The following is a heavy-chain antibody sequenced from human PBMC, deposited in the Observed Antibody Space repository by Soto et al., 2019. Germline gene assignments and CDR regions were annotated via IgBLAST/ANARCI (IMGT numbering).Heavy chain of an antibody. CDR3: AKSLGYCSSTSCYWDYYYSMDV. Sequence: GGSLRLSCAASGFTFSSYAMSWVRQAPGKGLEWVSAISGSGGSTYYADSVKGRFTISRDNSKNTLYLQMNSLRAEDTAVYYCAKSLGYCSSTSCYWDYYYSMDVWGQGTTVTVSS. CDR1: GFTFSSYA. D-gene: IGHD2-2*01. V-gene: IGHV3-23*01. J-gene: IGHJ6*02. CDR2: ISGSGGST.